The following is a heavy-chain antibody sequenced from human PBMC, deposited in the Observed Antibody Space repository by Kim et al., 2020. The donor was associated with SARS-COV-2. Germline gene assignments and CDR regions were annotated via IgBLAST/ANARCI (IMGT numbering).Heavy chain of an antibody. D-gene: IGHD3-22*01. Sequence: ADPVKGRFTISRDNSKNTLYLQMNSLRAEDTAVYYCAKGSYYDSSGYYDYWGQGTLVTVSS. CDR3: AKGSYYDSSGYYDY. J-gene: IGHJ4*02. V-gene: IGHV3-23*03.